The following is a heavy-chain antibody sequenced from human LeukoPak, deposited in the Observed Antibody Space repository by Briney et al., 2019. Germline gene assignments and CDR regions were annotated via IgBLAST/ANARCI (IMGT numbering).Heavy chain of an antibody. J-gene: IGHJ4*02. CDR3: ARAPLSGNSYSGSYYPDY. CDR2: ISSSSPYI. CDR1: GFTFSSYS. D-gene: IGHD1-26*01. V-gene: IGHV3-21*01. Sequence: PGGSLRGSCAASGFTFSSYSMDWVRQAPGKGLEWVSSISSSSPYIYYADSVKGRFTISRDNAKNSLYLQMHSLRAEDTDVYYCARAPLSGNSYSGSYYPDYWGQGTLVTVSS.